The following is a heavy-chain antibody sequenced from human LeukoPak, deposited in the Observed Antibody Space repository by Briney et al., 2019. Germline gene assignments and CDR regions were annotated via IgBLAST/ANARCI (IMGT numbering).Heavy chain of an antibody. CDR1: GGSISSYY. J-gene: IGHJ4*02. CDR2: IYYSGST. D-gene: IGHD6-19*01. CDR3: ARERAPGYSSGYFDY. V-gene: IGHV4-59*01. Sequence: PSETLSLTCSVSGGSISSYYWSWIRQPPGKGLEWIGNIYYSGSTNYNPSLKGRVTISVDTSKNQFSLKLSSVTTADTAVYHCARERAPGYSSGYFDYWGQGTLVTVSS.